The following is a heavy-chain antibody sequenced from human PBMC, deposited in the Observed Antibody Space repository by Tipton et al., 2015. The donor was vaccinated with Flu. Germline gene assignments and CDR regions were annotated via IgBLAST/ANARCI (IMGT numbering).Heavy chain of an antibody. CDR1: GGSISSSSYY. CDR3: ASGIVVVPAAIWYFDL. Sequence: TLSLTCTVSGGSISSSSYYWGWIRQPPGKGLEWIGSIYYSGSTYYNPSLKSRVTISVDTSKNQFSLKLSSVTAADTAVYYCASGIVVVPAAIWYFDLWGRGTLVTVSS. CDR2: IYYSGST. V-gene: IGHV4-39*01. J-gene: IGHJ2*01. D-gene: IGHD2-2*01.